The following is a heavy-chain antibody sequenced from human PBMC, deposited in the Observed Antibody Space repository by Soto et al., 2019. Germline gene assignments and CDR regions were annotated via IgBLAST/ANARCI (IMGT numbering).Heavy chain of an antibody. Sequence: KASETLSLPCTVSGGSISSSSYYWGWIRQPPGKGLEWIGSIYYSGSTYYNPSLKSRVTISVDTSKNQFSLKLSSVTAADTAVYYCAGVPVSSGYCSGGSCYSGWFDPWGQGTLVTVSS. V-gene: IGHV4-39*01. J-gene: IGHJ5*02. D-gene: IGHD2-15*01. CDR3: AGVPVSSGYCSGGSCYSGWFDP. CDR2: IYYSGST. CDR1: GGSISSSSYY.